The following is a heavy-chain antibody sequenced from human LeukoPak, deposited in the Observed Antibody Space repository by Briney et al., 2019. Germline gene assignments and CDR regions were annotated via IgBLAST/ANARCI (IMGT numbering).Heavy chain of an antibody. J-gene: IGHJ4*02. Sequence: SETLSLTCAVYGGSFSGYYWSWIRQPPGKGLEWIGEINHSGSTNYNPSLKSRVTISVDTSRNQFSLKLSSVTAADTAVYYCARETYYDFWSGQKGFDYWGQGTLVTVSS. CDR1: GGSFSGYY. CDR3: ARETYYDFWSGQKGFDY. CDR2: INHSGST. V-gene: IGHV4-34*01. D-gene: IGHD3-3*01.